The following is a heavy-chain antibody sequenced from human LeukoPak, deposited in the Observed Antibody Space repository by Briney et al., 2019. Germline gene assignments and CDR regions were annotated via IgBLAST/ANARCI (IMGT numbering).Heavy chain of an antibody. J-gene: IGHJ3*01. CDR2: ISSDSSSI. CDR1: GFTFSSYA. Sequence: GGSLRLSCAASGFTFSSYAMSWVRQAPGKGLEWLSYISSDSSSIYDADSVKGRFAISRDNGKNSLYLQMNHLRDDDTAVYYCARDTSGWYNDAFDLWGQGTRVIVSS. CDR3: ARDTSGWYNDAFDL. V-gene: IGHV3-48*02. D-gene: IGHD6-19*01.